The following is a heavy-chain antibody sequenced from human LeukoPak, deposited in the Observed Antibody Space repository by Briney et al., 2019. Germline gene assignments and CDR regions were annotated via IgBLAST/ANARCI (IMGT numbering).Heavy chain of an antibody. J-gene: IGHJ3*02. CDR3: ARDLGNYDFPDAFDI. CDR2: ISSSSSTI. D-gene: IGHD1-7*01. V-gene: IGHV3-48*01. Sequence: GGSLRLSCAASGFTFSSYSMNWVRQAPGKGLEWVSYISSSSSTIYYADSVKGRFTISRDNAKNSLYLQMNSLRAEDTAVYYCARDLGNYDFPDAFDIWGQGTMVTVSS. CDR1: GFTFSSYS.